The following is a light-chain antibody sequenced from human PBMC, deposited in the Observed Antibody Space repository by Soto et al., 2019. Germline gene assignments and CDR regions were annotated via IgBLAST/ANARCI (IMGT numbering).Light chain of an antibody. CDR2: GAS. J-gene: IGKJ5*01. Sequence: EIVLTHSPGTLSLSPGERATLSCRASQSVSSTYLAWYRQKPGQAPRLLIYGASSRATGIPDRFSGSGSGTDFTLIISSLEPEDFAGYYCQQRSNWPPITFGQGTRLEIK. CDR1: QSVSSTY. V-gene: IGKV3D-20*02. CDR3: QQRSNWPPIT.